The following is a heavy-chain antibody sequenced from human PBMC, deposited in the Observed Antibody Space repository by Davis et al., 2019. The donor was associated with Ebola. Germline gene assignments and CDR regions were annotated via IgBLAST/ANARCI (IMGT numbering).Heavy chain of an antibody. D-gene: IGHD4-11*01. Sequence: ESLKISCAASGFTVSSNYMSWVRQAPGKGLEWIGEINHSGSTNYNPSLKSRVTISVDTSKNQFSLKLSSVTAADTAVYYCARKRPFYSNYNWFDPWGQGTLVTVSS. J-gene: IGHJ5*02. CDR2: INHSGST. V-gene: IGHV4-34*01. CDR1: GFTVSSNY. CDR3: ARKRPFYSNYNWFDP.